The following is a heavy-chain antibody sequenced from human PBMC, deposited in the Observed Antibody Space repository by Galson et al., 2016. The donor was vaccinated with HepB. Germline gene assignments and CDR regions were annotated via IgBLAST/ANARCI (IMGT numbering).Heavy chain of an antibody. D-gene: IGHD5-12*01. Sequence: MSWVRQAPGKGLEWVSFIYSGGGTYYADSVKGRFTISRDSSKNTLYLQMNSLRAEDTAVYYCARVPGFSWGQGTLVTVSS. CDR2: IYSGGGT. V-gene: IGHV3-53*01. J-gene: IGHJ5*02. CDR3: ARVPGFS.